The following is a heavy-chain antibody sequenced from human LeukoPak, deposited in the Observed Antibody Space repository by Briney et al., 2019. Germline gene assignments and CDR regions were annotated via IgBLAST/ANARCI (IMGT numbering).Heavy chain of an antibody. CDR3: ARGGGLDV. D-gene: IGHD3-16*01. CDR2: INHNGNVN. CDR1: GLTFSSYW. V-gene: IGHV3-7*03. J-gene: IGHJ6*02. Sequence: GGSLRLSCEASGLTFSSYWMNWARQAAGEGVEWVASINHNGNVNYYVDSVKGRFTISRDNAKNSRYLQMSNLRAEDTAVYFCARGGGLDVWGQGATVTVSS.